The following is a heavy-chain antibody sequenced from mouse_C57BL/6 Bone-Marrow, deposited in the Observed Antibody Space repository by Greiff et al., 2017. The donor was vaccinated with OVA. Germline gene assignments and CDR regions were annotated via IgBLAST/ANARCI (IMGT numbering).Heavy chain of an antibody. CDR1: GFNIKDDY. V-gene: IGHV1-72*01. D-gene: IGHD1-1*01. J-gene: IGHJ2*01. CDR3: AREGYYYGSLDY. CDR2: IDPNSGGT. Sequence: VQLQQSGAELVRPGASVKLSCTASGFNIKDDYMHWVKQRPGRGLEWIGRIDPNSGGTKYNEKFKSKATLTVDKPSSTAYMQLSGLTSEDSAVYYCAREGYYYGSLDYWGQGTTLTVSS.